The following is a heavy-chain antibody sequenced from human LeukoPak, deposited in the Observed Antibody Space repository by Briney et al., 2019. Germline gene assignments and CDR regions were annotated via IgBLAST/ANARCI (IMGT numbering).Heavy chain of an antibody. J-gene: IGHJ6*02. D-gene: IGHD1-26*01. V-gene: IGHV1-8*01. Sequence: GASVKVSCKASGYTFTSYDINWVRQATGQGLEWMGWMNPNRGNTGYAQKFQGRVTITRNTSISTAYMELSRLRSEDTAVFYCARAERWELLQGPFSLYYGMDVWGQGTTVTVSS. CDR1: GYTFTSYD. CDR2: MNPNRGNT. CDR3: ARAERWELLQGPFSLYYGMDV.